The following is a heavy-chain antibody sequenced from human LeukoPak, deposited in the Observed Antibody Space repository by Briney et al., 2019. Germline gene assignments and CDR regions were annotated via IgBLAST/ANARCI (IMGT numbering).Heavy chain of an antibody. CDR1: GGSVSSNNYY. J-gene: IGHJ5*02. CDR3: ARATPGFSSAWFSNWFDP. V-gene: IGHV4-61*01. CDR2: IYYSGTT. Sequence: SETLSLTCTVSGGSVSSNNYYWSWIRQPPGRGLEWIGYIYYSGTTRYNPSLRSRVTISVDTSKNQFSLILTSVTAADTAVYYCARATPGFSSAWFSNWFDPWGQGALVTVSS. D-gene: IGHD6-19*01.